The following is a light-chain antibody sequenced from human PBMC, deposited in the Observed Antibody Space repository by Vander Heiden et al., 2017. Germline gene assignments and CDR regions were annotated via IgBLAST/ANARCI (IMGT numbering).Light chain of an antibody. CDR1: QRVSSY. CDR2: DAS. CDR3: QQRYNWPPMYT. V-gene: IGKV3-11*01. J-gene: IGKJ2*01. Sequence: IVFTQSPATLSLSPGERATLSCRASQRVSSYLAWYQQKPGQAPRLLIYDASNRATGIPARFSGSGSGTDFTLTISSLEPEDFAVYYCQQRYNWPPMYTFGQGTKLEIK.